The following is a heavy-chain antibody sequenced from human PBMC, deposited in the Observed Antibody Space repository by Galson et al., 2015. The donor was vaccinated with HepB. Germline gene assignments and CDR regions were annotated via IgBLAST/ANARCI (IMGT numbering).Heavy chain of an antibody. CDR3: ARGARWIQLWLRDY. CDR1: GFTFSSYA. V-gene: IGHV3-30*04. D-gene: IGHD5-18*01. CDR2: ISYDGSNK. J-gene: IGHJ4*02. Sequence: SLRLSCAASGFTFSSYAMHWVRQAPGKGLEWVAVISYDGSNKYYADSVKGRFTISRDNSKNTLYLQMNSLRAEDTAVYYCARGARWIQLWLRDYWGQGTLVTVSS.